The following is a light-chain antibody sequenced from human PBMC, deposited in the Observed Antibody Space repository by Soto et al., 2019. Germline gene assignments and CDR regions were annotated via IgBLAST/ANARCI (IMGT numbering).Light chain of an antibody. CDR2: GAS. CDR1: QSVSSSY. V-gene: IGKV3-20*01. CDR3: QQYGSSPWT. J-gene: IGKJ1*01. Sequence: EIALTQSPGTLSLSPGERATLSCRASQSVSSSYLAWYQQKPGQAPRLLIYGASSRATGIPDRFSGSGSGTDFALTISRREPEGFAVYYCQQYGSSPWTFVQGTKVEIK.